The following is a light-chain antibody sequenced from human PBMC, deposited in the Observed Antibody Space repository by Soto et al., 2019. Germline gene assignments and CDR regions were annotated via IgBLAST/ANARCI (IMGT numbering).Light chain of an antibody. J-gene: IGLJ2*01. CDR2: DDG. Sequence: SYELTQPHSVSVATAQTGPRITCGGNNIGSKSVHWYQQKPGQAPVLVVYDDGDRPSGIPERFSGSNSGNTATLTISRVEAGDAADYYCQVWDSTNDHVLFGGGTKVT. V-gene: IGLV3-21*02. CDR3: QVWDSTNDHVL. CDR1: NIGSKS.